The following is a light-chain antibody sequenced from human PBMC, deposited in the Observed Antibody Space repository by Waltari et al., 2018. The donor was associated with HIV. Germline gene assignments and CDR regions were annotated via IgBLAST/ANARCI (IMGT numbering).Light chain of an antibody. V-gene: IGKV1-39*01. CDR1: QSISSY. Sequence: DIQMTQSPSSLSASVRDRVTITCRASQSISSYLNWYQQKPGKAPKLLIYAASSLQSGVPSRFSDSGSGTDFTLTISSLQPEDFATYYCQQSSSSPRTFGGGTKVEIK. CDR2: AAS. J-gene: IGKJ4*01. CDR3: QQSSSSPRT.